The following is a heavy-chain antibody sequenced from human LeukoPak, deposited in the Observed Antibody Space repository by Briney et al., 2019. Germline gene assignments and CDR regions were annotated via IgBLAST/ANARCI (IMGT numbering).Heavy chain of an antibody. Sequence: SETLSLTCAVYGGSFSGYYWSWIRQPPGKGLEWIGEINHSGSTNYNPSLKSRVTISVDTSKNQFSLKLSSVAAADTAVYYCARGGYGYFDWLSPFDYWGQGTLVTVSS. CDR3: ARGGYGYFDWLSPFDY. D-gene: IGHD3-9*01. CDR2: INHSGST. CDR1: GGSFSGYY. J-gene: IGHJ4*02. V-gene: IGHV4-34*01.